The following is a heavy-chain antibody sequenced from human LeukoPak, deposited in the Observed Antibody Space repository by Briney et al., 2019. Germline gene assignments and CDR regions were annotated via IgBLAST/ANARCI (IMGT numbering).Heavy chain of an antibody. V-gene: IGHV3-64D*09. CDR2: ISSNVGST. D-gene: IGHD3-22*01. CDR3: VKGPYYYDSSGYVFDY. J-gene: IGHJ4*02. CDR1: GFTFSSYA. Sequence: GGSLRLSCSASGFTFSSYAMHWVRQAPGKGLEYVSAISSNVGSTYYADSVKGRFTISRDNSKNTLYLQMSSLRAEDTAVYYCVKGPYYYDSSGYVFDYWGQGTLVTVSS.